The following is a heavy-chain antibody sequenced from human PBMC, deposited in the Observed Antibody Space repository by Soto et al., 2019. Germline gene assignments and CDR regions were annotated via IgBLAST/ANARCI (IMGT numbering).Heavy chain of an antibody. CDR2: INHSGST. D-gene: IGHD4-17*01. CDR1: GGSFSGYY. J-gene: IGHJ6*03. Sequence: SETLSLTCAVYGGSFSGYYWSWIRQPPGKGLEWIGEINHSGSTNYNPSLKSRVTISVDTSKNQFSLKLSSVTAADTAVYYCGLYGDYGAINLTYYYYYMDVWGKGTTVTVSS. V-gene: IGHV4-34*01. CDR3: GLYGDYGAINLTYYYYYMDV.